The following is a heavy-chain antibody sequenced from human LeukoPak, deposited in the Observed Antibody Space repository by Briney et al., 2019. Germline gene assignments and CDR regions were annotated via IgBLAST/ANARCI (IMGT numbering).Heavy chain of an antibody. CDR3: ARGNRGSYYGGDS. V-gene: IGHV3-20*04. Sequence: GGSLRLSCAASGFTFDDCGMTWVRQAPGKRLEWVAGINGNGDTTGYADSVKGRFTISRDNAKNSLYLQMNSLRAEDTALYYCARGNRGSYYGGDSWGQGTLVTVSS. J-gene: IGHJ4*02. CDR1: GFTFDDCG. CDR2: INGNGDTT. D-gene: IGHD1-26*01.